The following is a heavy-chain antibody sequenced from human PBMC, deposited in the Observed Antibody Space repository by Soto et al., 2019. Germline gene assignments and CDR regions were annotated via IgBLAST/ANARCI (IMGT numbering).Heavy chain of an antibody. J-gene: IGHJ4*02. CDR1: GITLSSHE. V-gene: IGHV3-48*03. Sequence: EVQLVESGGDMVQPGGSLRLSCVASGITLSSHEVTWVRQAPGKGLEWLTYISNSGSTKHYADSVKGRFTVSRDNAKNPVVLPKNRLRAEDTAIYLCARVNLGYGLDHWGQGTLVTVSS. CDR3: ARVNLGYGLDH. CDR2: ISNSGSTK. D-gene: IGHD5-18*01.